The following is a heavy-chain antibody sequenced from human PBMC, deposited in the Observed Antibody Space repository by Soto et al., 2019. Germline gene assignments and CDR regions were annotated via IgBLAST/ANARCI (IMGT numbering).Heavy chain of an antibody. V-gene: IGHV1-2*02. CDR2: INPNSGGT. CDR3: ARERSYYDSSGFPDY. J-gene: IGHJ4*02. D-gene: IGHD3-22*01. CDR1: GYTFTGYY. Sequence: QVQLVQSGAEVKKPGASVKVSCKASGYTFTGYYMHWVRQAPGQGLEWMGWINPNSGGTNYAQKFQGRVTMTRETSISTAYMELSRLRSDDTAVYYCARERSYYDSSGFPDYWGQGTLVTVSS.